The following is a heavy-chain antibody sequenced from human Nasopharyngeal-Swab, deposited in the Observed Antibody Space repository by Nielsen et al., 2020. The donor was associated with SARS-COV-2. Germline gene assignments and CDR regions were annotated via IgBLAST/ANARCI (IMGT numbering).Heavy chain of an antibody. CDR3: STLPLGYCSGVSCLDA. Sequence: GAWLRLTCGGCGCIFSKYAMGWVRQAPGKGLEWVSSIFGSGAITSYADSVKGRFTISRDNSKNTLYLQMDSLRAEDTAIYYCSTLPLGYCSGVSCLDAWGQGTLVTVSS. J-gene: IGHJ5*02. CDR1: GCIFSKYA. D-gene: IGHD2-15*01. V-gene: IGHV3-23*01. CDR2: IFGSGAIT.